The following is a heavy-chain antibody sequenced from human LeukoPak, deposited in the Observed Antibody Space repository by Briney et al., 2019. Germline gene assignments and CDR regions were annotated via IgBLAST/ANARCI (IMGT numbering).Heavy chain of an antibody. CDR1: GYTFSSYA. CDR2: ISYDGSNK. CDR3: AKGDTGIIRRYYFDY. D-gene: IGHD5-18*01. J-gene: IGHJ4*02. Sequence: GGSLRLSCAASGYTFSSYATHWVRQAPGTGLEWVSFISYDGSNKYYADSVKGRFTISRDNSKNTLYLQMSSLRAEDTAVYYCAKGDTGIIRRYYFDYWGQGTLVTVSS. V-gene: IGHV3-30*04.